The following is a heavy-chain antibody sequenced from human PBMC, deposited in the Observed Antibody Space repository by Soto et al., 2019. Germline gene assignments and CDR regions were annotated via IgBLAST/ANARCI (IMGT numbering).Heavy chain of an antibody. CDR3: ARSTVTKIVNWFDP. V-gene: IGHV4-30-2*01. D-gene: IGHD4-17*01. Sequence: QLQLQESGSGLVKPSQTLSLTCAVSGGSISSGGYSWSWIRQPPGKGLEWIGYIYHSGSTYYNPSLKRRVTISVDRSKNQFSLKLSSVTAADTAVYYCARSTVTKIVNWFDPWGQGTLVTVSS. J-gene: IGHJ5*02. CDR2: IYHSGST. CDR1: GGSISSGGYS.